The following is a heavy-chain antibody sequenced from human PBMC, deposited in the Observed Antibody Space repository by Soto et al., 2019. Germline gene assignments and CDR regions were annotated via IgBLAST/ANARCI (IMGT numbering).Heavy chain of an antibody. CDR3: AGGPGVARNY. D-gene: IGHD5-12*01. V-gene: IGHV4-30-2*01. Sequence: QLQLQESGSGLVKPSQTLSLTCAVSGGSISSGGYSWSWIRQPPGKGLEWIGYIYHSGSTYYNPSLKSRVTSSVDRSKSQFSLTLSSVTAADTAVYFCAGGPGVARNYWGQGTLVTVSS. CDR2: IYHSGST. CDR1: GGSISSGGYS. J-gene: IGHJ4*02.